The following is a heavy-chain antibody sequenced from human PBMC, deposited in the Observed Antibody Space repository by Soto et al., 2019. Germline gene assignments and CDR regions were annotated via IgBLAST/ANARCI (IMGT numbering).Heavy chain of an antibody. Sequence: GGSLRLSCAASGFTFSSYAMSWVRQAPGKGLEWVSAISGSGGSTYYADSVKGRFTISRDNSKNTLYLQMNSLRAEDTAVYYCASVLRFLEWLSSDYWGQGTLVTVSS. V-gene: IGHV3-23*01. CDR2: ISGSGGST. CDR3: ASVLRFLEWLSSDY. D-gene: IGHD3-3*01. CDR1: GFTFSSYA. J-gene: IGHJ4*02.